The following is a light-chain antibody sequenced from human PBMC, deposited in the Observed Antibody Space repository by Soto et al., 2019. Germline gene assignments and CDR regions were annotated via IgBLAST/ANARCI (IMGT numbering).Light chain of an antibody. Sequence: QSVLTQPPSVSGAPGQRVTISCTGSSSNIGAGYEVHWYQQLPGTAPKLLIYGNNNRPSGVPDRFSGSKSGTSASLAITGLQAEDEADYDCQSYDSSLSALYVFGTGTKVTV. CDR3: QSYDSSLSALYV. J-gene: IGLJ1*01. CDR2: GNN. CDR1: SSNIGAGYE. V-gene: IGLV1-40*01.